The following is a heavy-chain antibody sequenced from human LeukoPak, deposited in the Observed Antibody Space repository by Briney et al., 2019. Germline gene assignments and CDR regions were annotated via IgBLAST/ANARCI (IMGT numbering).Heavy chain of an antibody. J-gene: IGHJ6*02. CDR1: RFTHTRSA. Sequence: SVNLSRKASRFTHTRSAMQGVRHARGQRLEWIGWIVVGGGNTTYAQKSQERVTITRDMSTSTAYMELSNLRSEDTAVYYCAANPLYCSSTSCYAGYYYYYYGMDVWGQGTTVTVSS. CDR3: AANPLYCSSTSCYAGYYYYYYGMDV. D-gene: IGHD2-2*01. V-gene: IGHV1-58*02. CDR2: IVVGGGNT.